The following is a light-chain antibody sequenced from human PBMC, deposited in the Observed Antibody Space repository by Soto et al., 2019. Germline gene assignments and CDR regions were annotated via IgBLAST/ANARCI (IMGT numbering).Light chain of an antibody. CDR2: AAS. V-gene: IGKV1-9*01. CDR3: QQLNSYPF. Sequence: IQLTQSPSSLSASVGDRVTITCRASQGISSYLAWYQQKPGKAPKLLIYAASTLQSGVPSRFSGSGSGTDFTLTISSLQPEDFATYYCQQLNSYPFFGQGTTGDIK. CDR1: QGISSY. J-gene: IGKJ1*01.